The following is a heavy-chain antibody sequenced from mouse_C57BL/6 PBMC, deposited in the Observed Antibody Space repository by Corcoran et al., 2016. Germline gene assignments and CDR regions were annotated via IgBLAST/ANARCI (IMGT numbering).Heavy chain of an antibody. CDR3: ARSNYYGSSSSFAY. V-gene: IGHV1-76*01. CDR1: GYTFTGYW. Sequence: QVQLQQSGAELMKLGASVKLSCKATGYTFTGYWIEWVKQRPGQGLEWIARIYPGSGNTYYNEKLKGKATLTAEKSSSTAYMQLSSLTSEDSAVYFCARSNYYGSSSSFAYWGQGTLVTVSA. D-gene: IGHD1-1*01. J-gene: IGHJ3*01. CDR2: IYPGSGNT.